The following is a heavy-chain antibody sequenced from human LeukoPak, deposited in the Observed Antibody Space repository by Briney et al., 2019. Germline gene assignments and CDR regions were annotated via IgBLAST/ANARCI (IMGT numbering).Heavy chain of an antibody. V-gene: IGHV3-23*01. D-gene: IGHD3-3*01. CDR2: LSGSGGST. CDR1: GFSFSSYA. CDR3: AKRPDYDFWSGSPLDF. J-gene: IGHJ4*02. Sequence: GGSLRLSCAASGFSFSSYAMTWVRQAPGRGLEWVSALSGSGGSTYYADSVKGRFTISRDNSKNTLYLQMNSLRAEDTAVYYCAKRPDYDFWSGSPLDFWGLGTLVTVSS.